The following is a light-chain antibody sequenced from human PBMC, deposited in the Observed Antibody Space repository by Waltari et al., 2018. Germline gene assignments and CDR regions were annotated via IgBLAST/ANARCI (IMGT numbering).Light chain of an antibody. J-gene: IGLJ7*01. CDR2: EKT. V-gene: IGLV1-51*02. CDR3: GTWDSSLSGAV. CDR1: SPNLGNTY. Sequence: QSVLTRSPSLPAAPGQRVTVLCSGGSPNLGNTYVYWYRQFPGTAPKLLSYEKTERPAGIPGRFSGSKSGTSATLDITGLQAGDEADYYCGTWDSSLSGAVFGGGTHLTVL.